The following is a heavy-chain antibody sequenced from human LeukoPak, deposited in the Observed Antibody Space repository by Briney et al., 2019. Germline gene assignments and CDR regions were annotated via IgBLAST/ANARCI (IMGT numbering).Heavy chain of an antibody. V-gene: IGHV4-39*01. D-gene: IGHD6-19*01. CDR2: IYYSGST. CDR3: ARLSIAVAGRGFDP. J-gene: IGHJ5*02. Sequence: SETLSLTCTVSGGSISSSSYYWGWIRQPPGKGLEWIVTIYYSGSTYYNPSLKSRVTISVDTSKNQFTLKLISVTAADTAVYYCARLSIAVAGRGFDPWGQGTLVTV. CDR1: GGSISSSSYY.